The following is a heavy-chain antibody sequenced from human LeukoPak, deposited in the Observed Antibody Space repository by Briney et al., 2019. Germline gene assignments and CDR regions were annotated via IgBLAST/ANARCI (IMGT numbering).Heavy chain of an antibody. J-gene: IGHJ4*02. V-gene: IGHV3-23*01. Sequence: GGSLRLSCAASGFTFSSYAMSWVRQAPGKGLEWVSAISGSGGSTYYADSVKGRFTISRDISKNTLYLQMNSLRAEDTAVYYCAPSSRYYDSSGYIYWGQGTLVTVSS. D-gene: IGHD3-22*01. CDR3: APSSRYYDSSGYIY. CDR2: ISGSGGST. CDR1: GFTFSSYA.